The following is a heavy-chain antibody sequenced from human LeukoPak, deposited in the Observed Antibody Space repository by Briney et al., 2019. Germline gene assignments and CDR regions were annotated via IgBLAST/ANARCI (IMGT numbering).Heavy chain of an antibody. CDR2: IKEDGSEK. CDR1: GFTFSSYW. CDR3: ARVKGRYSGSYYRYYFDY. V-gene: IGHV3-7*01. D-gene: IGHD1-26*01. J-gene: IGHJ4*02. Sequence: GGSLRLSCAASGFTFSSYWMSWVRQAPGKGLEWVANIKEDGSEKYYVGSVKGRFTISRDNAKNSLNLQMNSLRAEDTAVYYCARVKGRYSGSYYRYYFDYWGQGTLVTVSS.